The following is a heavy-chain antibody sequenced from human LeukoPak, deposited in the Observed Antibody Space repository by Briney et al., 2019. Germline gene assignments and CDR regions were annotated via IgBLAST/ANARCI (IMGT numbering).Heavy chain of an antibody. D-gene: IGHD1-26*01. V-gene: IGHV5-51*01. J-gene: IGHJ3*02. CDR2: VYPDNSKT. Sequence: GESLKISCMASGYTFTIHWIAWVRQMPDKGLEWMGIVYPDNSKTIYSPSFQGQVTISADKSINTAYLQWSTLKASDTAIYYCTRLSGGSALRNDAFHIWGQGTMVTVSS. CDR1: GYTFTIHW. CDR3: TRLSGGSALRNDAFHI.